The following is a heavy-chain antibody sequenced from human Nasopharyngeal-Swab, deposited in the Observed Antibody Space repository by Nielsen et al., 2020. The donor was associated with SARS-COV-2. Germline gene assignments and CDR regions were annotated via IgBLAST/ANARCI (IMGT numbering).Heavy chain of an antibody. CDR2: IYYSGST. CDR1: GGSISSYY. D-gene: IGHD6-13*01. V-gene: IGHV4-59*08. CDR3: ARLVAAPYYYYMDV. Sequence: SETLSLTCTVSGGSISSYYWSWIRQPPGKGLEWIGDIYYSGSTNYNPSLKSRVTISVDTSKNQFSLKLSSVTAADTAVYYCARLVAAPYYYYMDVWGKGTTVTVSS. J-gene: IGHJ6*03.